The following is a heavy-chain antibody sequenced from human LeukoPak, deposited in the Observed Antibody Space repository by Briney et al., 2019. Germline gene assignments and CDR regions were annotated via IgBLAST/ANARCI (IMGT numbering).Heavy chain of an antibody. V-gene: IGHV1-69*05. Sequence: SVKVSCKASGGTFSSYAISWVRQAPGQGLEWMGGIIPILGTANYAQKFQGRVTITTDESTSTAYMELSSLRSEDTAVYYCASSSMTLRGFDYWGQGTLVTVSS. CDR3: ASSSMTLRGFDY. CDR2: IIPILGTA. D-gene: IGHD2/OR15-2a*01. J-gene: IGHJ4*02. CDR1: GGTFSSYA.